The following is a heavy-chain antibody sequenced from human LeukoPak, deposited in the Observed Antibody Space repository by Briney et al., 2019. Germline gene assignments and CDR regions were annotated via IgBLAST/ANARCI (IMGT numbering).Heavy chain of an antibody. J-gene: IGHJ4*02. V-gene: IGHV3-21*04. CDR1: GFTFSSYG. CDR3: ARRATWNYYGSGDDY. Sequence: PGGSLRLSCAASGFTFSSYGMNWVRQAPGKGLEWVSFISSSSSYIYYADSVKGRFTISRDNAKKNSLYLQMNSLRAEDTALYYCARRATWNYYGSGDDYWGQGTLVTVSS. D-gene: IGHD3-10*01. CDR2: ISSSSSYI.